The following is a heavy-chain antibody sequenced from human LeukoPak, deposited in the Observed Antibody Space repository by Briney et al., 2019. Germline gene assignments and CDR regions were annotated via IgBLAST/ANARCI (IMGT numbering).Heavy chain of an antibody. D-gene: IGHD6-19*01. J-gene: IGHJ5*02. CDR3: ARSRIVLADSLDP. CDR2: INHSGST. CDR1: GGSFSGYY. Sequence: SETLPLTCAVYGGSFSGYYWSWIRQPPGKGLDWIGEINHSGSTNYNPSLKSRVTISVDTSKNQFSLKLRSVTAADTAVYYCARSRIVLADSLDPWGQGTLVTVSS. V-gene: IGHV4-34*01.